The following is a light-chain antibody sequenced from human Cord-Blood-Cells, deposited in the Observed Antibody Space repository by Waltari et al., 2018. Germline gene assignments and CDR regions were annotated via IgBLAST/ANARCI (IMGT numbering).Light chain of an antibody. Sequence: QSALTQPRSVSGSPGQSVTISCTGTSSDVGGYNYVSWYQQHPGKAPKLMIDDGSKRPSGVPDRFSGSKSGNTAALTISGLQAEDESDYYCCSYAGSYTWVFG. CDR1: SSDVGGYNY. CDR2: DGS. V-gene: IGLV2-11*01. CDR3: CSYAGSYTWV. J-gene: IGLJ3*02.